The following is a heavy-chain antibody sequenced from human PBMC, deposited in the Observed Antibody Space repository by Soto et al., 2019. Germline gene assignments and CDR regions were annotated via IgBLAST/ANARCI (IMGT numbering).Heavy chain of an antibody. Sequence: GGSLRLSCAASGFTFSSYGMHWVRQAPGKGLEWVAVISYDGSNKYYADSVKGRFTISRDNSKNTLYLQMNSLRAEDTAVYYCAKDPLNGDSDSFDIWGQGTMVTVSS. CDR3: AKDPLNGDSDSFDI. V-gene: IGHV3-30*18. D-gene: IGHD4-17*01. CDR1: GFTFSSYG. J-gene: IGHJ3*02. CDR2: ISYDGSNK.